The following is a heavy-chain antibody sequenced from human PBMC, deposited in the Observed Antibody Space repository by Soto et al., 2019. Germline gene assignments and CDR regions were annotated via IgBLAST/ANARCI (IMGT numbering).Heavy chain of an antibody. J-gene: IGHJ4*02. CDR1: GGTFSSYA. V-gene: IGHV1-69*13. Sequence: GASVKVSCKASGGTFSSYAISWVRQAPGQGLEWMGGIIPILGTANYAQKFQGRVTITADESTSTAYMELSSLRSEDTAVYYCARVRVDRIDYWGQGTLVTVSS. CDR3: ARVRVDRIDY. D-gene: IGHD2-15*01. CDR2: IIPILGTA.